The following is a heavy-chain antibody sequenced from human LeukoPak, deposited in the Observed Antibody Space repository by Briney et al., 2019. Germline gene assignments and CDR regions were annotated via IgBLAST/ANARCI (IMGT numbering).Heavy chain of an antibody. J-gene: IGHJ6*02. CDR2: ISWNSGSI. V-gene: IGHV3-9*01. CDR1: GFTFDDYT. D-gene: IGHD1-1*01. Sequence: PGRSLRLSCVASGFTFDDYTMHWVRQAPGKGLEWVSGISWNSGSIGYADSVKGRFTISRDNAKNSLYLQMNSLRAEDAALYYCAKDTTSTNYYYGMDVWGQGTTVTVSS. CDR3: AKDTTSTNYYYGMDV.